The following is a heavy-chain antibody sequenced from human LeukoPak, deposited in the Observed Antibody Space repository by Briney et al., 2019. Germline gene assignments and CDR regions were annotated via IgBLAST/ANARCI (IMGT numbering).Heavy chain of an antibody. CDR1: GYTFTSFD. Sequence: ASVKVSCKASGYTFTSFDFNWVRQATGQGLEWMGRMKSNNGHTGYAQKFQGRVTMTRDTSISTAYMELRSLRSDDTAVYCCARAGGTVQGYFDYWGQGTLVTVSS. CDR2: MKSNNGHT. V-gene: IGHV1-8*01. J-gene: IGHJ4*02. D-gene: IGHD4-17*01. CDR3: ARAGGTVQGYFDY.